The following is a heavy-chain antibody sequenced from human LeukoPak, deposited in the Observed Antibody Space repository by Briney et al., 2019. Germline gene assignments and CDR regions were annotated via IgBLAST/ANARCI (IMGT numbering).Heavy chain of an antibody. J-gene: IGHJ4*02. CDR3: AGKPIRLLWAFGY. V-gene: IGHV3-23*01. Sequence: PGGSLRLSCAASGFTFSSYAMSWVRQAPGKGLEWVSAISGSGGSTYYADSVKGRFTISRDNSKNTLYLQMNSLRAEDTAVYYCAGKPIRLLWAFGYWGQGTLVTVSS. CDR2: ISGSGGST. D-gene: IGHD2-21*02. CDR1: GFTFSSYA.